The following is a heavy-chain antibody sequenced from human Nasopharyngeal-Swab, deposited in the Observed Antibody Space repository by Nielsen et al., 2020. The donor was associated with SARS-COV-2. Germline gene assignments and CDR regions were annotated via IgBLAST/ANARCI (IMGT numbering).Heavy chain of an antibody. J-gene: IGHJ4*02. CDR2: SRDKANGYTT. Sequence: GGSLRLSCAASGFTFSSYSMNWVRQSPGKGLEWVGRSRDKANGYTTEYAASVKGRFTISRDDSKNSLYMQMNSLQTEDTAVYYCTCAPETTTHPAYWGQGTLVTVSS. V-gene: IGHV3-72*01. CDR3: TCAPETTTHPAY. D-gene: IGHD4-17*01. CDR1: GFTFSSYS.